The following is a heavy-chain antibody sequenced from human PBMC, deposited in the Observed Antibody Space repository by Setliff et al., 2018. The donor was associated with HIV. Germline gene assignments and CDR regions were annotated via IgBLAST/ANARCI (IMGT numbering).Heavy chain of an antibody. D-gene: IGHD6-19*01. CDR3: ARHVGGGWYVRVLATSFDY. J-gene: IGHJ4*02. CDR1: GGSISSGSYY. V-gene: IGHV4-61*09. Sequence: PSETLSLTCTVSGGSISSGSYYWNWIRQPAGKGLEWIGHIYSSGSTNYNPSLKSRVTISVDTSKNQFSLKLSSVTAADTAVYYCARHVGGGWYVRVLATSFDYWGQGTLVTAPQ. CDR2: IYSSGST.